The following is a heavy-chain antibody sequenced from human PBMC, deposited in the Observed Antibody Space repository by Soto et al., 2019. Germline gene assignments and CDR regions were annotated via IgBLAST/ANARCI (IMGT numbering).Heavy chain of an antibody. J-gene: IGHJ3*02. CDR1: GGSISSYY. Sequence: SETLSLTCTVSGGSISSYYWSWIRQPPGKGLEWIGYIYYSGSTNYNPSLKSRVTISVDTSKNQFSLKLSSVTAADTAVYYCARYMIVGSLDAFDIWGQGTMVTVSS. V-gene: IGHV4-59*01. CDR2: IYYSGST. D-gene: IGHD3-22*01. CDR3: ARYMIVGSLDAFDI.